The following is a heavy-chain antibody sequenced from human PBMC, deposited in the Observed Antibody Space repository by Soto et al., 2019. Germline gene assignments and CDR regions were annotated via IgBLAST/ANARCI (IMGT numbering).Heavy chain of an antibody. CDR3: AKAKGGVATASVGSIYFPREV. Sequence: VGSLRLSCAASGFTFTNYAMSWVRQAPGKGLEWVSGIDGSGGAAYYADSVKGRFTISRDNSKNTLSLQMNSLRVEDTAVYYCAKAKGGVATASVGSIYFPREVWGLGTLVTVSS. J-gene: IGHJ4*01. D-gene: IGHD5-18*01. V-gene: IGHV3-23*01. CDR1: GFTFTNYA. CDR2: IDGSGGAA.